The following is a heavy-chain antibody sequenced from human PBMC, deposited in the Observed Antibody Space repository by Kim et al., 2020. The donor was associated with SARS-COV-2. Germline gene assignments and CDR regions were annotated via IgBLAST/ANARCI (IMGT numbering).Heavy chain of an antibody. D-gene: IGHD3-22*01. Sequence: SETLSLTCAVYGGSFSGYYWSWIRQPPGKGLEWIGEINHSGSTNYNPFLKSRVTISVDTSKNQFSLKLSSVTAADTAVYYCARPGGGAAYYDSSGYRRRAKGYFQHWGQGTLVTVSS. J-gene: IGHJ1*01. CDR2: INHSGST. CDR1: GGSFSGYY. V-gene: IGHV4-34*01. CDR3: ARPGGGAAYYDSSGYRRRAKGYFQH.